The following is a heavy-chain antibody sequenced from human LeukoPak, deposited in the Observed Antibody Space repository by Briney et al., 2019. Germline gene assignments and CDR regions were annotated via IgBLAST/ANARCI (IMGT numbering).Heavy chain of an antibody. CDR3: ASAPSFSHFDY. Sequence: GGSLRLSCVGSGFSFSSSYMSWVRQAPGKGLEWVANIKQDGKETHYVDSVKGRFTISRDNAKSALSLQMSSLRAEDTAVYYCASAPSFSHFDYWGQGTLVTVSS. CDR1: GFSFSSSY. J-gene: IGHJ4*02. V-gene: IGHV3-7*01. D-gene: IGHD3-16*02. CDR2: IKQDGKET.